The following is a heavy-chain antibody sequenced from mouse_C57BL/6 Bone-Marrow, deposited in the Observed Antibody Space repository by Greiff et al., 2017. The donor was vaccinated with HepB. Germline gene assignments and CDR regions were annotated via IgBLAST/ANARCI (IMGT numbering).Heavy chain of an antibody. J-gene: IGHJ3*01. V-gene: IGHV14-4*01. CDR3: TRGVVATRAWFAY. CDR2: IDPENGDT. D-gene: IGHD1-1*01. CDR1: GFNIKDDY. Sequence: EVQVVESGAELVRPGASVKLSCTASGFNIKDDYMHWVKQRPEQGLEWIGWIDPENGDTEYASKFQGKATITADTSSNTAYLQLSSLTSEDTAVYYCTRGVVATRAWFAYWGQGTLVTVSA.